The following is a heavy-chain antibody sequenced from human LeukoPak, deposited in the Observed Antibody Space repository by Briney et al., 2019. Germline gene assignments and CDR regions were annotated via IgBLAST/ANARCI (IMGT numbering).Heavy chain of an antibody. V-gene: IGHV3-53*01. CDR2: IYSGGST. D-gene: IGHD1-26*01. J-gene: IGHJ4*02. CDR3: AKYSGSYLFDY. Sequence: GGSLRLSCAASGFIVSSNYMSWVRQAPGKGLEWVSIIYSGGSTYYADSVKGRFTISRDNSKNTLYLQMNTLRAEDTAVNYCAKYSGSYLFDYWGQGTLVTVSS. CDR1: GFIVSSNY.